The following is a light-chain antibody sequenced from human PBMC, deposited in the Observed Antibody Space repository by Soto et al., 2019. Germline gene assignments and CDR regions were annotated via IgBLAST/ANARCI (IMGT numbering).Light chain of an antibody. CDR3: QQSYNTPQYT. CDR1: QSVSNNY. V-gene: IGKV3D-20*02. CDR2: AAS. Sequence: EIVLTQSPDTLSLSPGERATLSCRASQSVSNNYLACDQQKPGRAPRPLIYAASSRAPGIPDRFRGGGSGTDFSLTISSLQPEDFAIYYCQQSYNTPQYTFGQGTELEIK. J-gene: IGKJ2*01.